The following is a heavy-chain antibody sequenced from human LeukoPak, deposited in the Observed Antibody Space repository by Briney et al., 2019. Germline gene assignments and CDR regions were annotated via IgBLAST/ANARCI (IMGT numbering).Heavy chain of an antibody. Sequence: PGGSLRLSCATSGFTFSNYWMIWVRQAPGKGLEWVGNIKEDGSEKNYLVSVKGRFIISRDNAKISLYVQMNSVRAEDTAVYYCTRESLLGGIDYWGQGALVTVSS. V-gene: IGHV3-7*04. J-gene: IGHJ4*02. CDR1: GFTFSNYW. D-gene: IGHD3-16*01. CDR3: TRESLLGGIDY. CDR2: IKEDGSEK.